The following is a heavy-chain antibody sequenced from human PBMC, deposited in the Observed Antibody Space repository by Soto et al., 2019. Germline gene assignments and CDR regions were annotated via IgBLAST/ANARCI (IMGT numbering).Heavy chain of an antibody. CDR1: GFTVSSNY. D-gene: IGHD3-3*01. CDR3: ARDRTFRDFWSGFDV. CDR2: IYSGGST. J-gene: IGHJ6*04. V-gene: IGHV3-53*04. Sequence: GGSLRLSCAASGFTVSSNYMSWVRQAPGKGLEWVSVIYSGGSTYYADSVKGRFTISRNNSKNTLYLQMNSLRAEDTAVYYCARDRTFRDFWSGFDVWGKGTTVTVSS.